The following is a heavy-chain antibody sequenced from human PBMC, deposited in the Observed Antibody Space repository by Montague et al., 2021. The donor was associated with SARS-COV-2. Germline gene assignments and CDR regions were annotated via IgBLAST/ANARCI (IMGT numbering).Heavy chain of an antibody. Sequence: SETLSLTCTVSGGSVRSGSYYWSWIRQPPGKGLEWIGYIYYSGSTYYNPSLKSRVTISVDTSKNQFSLKLSSVTAADTAVYYCARVHIVVVTAMRYFDLWGRGTLVTVSS. CDR2: IYYSGST. CDR3: ARVHIVVVTAMRYFDL. V-gene: IGHV4-61*01. D-gene: IGHD2-21*02. CDR1: GGSVRSGSYY. J-gene: IGHJ2*01.